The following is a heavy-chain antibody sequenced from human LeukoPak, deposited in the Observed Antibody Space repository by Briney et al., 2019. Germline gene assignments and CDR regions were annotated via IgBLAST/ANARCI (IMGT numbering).Heavy chain of an antibody. V-gene: IGHV3-7*01. Sequence: GGSLRLSCAVSGFTFSSYWMSWVRQAPGKGLEWVANIRKDGNEKYYVDSVKGRFTISRDNAKNLLYLQMNSLRVDDTAVYYCAREPSISVAGAGDYCGQATLVTVSS. CDR3: AREPSISVAGAGDY. CDR2: IRKDGNEK. D-gene: IGHD6-19*01. J-gene: IGHJ4*02. CDR1: GFTFSSYW.